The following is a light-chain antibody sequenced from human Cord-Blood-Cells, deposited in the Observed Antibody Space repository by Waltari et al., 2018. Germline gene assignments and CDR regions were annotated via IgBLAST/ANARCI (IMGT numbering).Light chain of an antibody. J-gene: IGKJ1*01. CDR2: AAS. V-gene: IGKV1-39*01. CDR1: QCISSY. Sequence: DIQMTRSPSSLSASVGARVTITCRASQCISSYLNWYQQKPGKAPKLLIYAASSLQSGVPSRFSGRGSETDFTLTISSLQPEDFATYYCQQSYSTPRTFGQGTKVEIK. CDR3: QQSYSTPRT.